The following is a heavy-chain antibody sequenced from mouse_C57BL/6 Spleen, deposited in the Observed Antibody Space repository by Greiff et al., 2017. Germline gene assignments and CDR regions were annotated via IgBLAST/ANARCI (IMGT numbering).Heavy chain of an antibody. CDR1: GYAFSSSW. D-gene: IGHD2-10*01. V-gene: IGHV1-82*01. CDR2: IYPGDGDT. J-gene: IGHJ2*01. CDR3: ARQGLLADYFDY. Sequence: VQLQQSGPELVKPGASVKISCKASGYAFSSSWMNWVKQRPGKGLEWIGRIYPGDGDTNYNGKFKGKATLTADKSSSTAYMQLSSLTSEDSAVYFCARQGLLADYFDYWGQGTTLTVSS.